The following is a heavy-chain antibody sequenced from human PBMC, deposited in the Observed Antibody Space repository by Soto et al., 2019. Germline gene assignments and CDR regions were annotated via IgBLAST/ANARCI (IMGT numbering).Heavy chain of an antibody. CDR3: ARVNYRTGDPRAPFDY. CDR1: GGTFSSYA. D-gene: IGHD7-27*01. J-gene: IGHJ4*02. Sequence: GACVTVSCKASGGTFSSYAISWVRQAPGQGLEWMGGIIPIFGTANYAQKFQGRVTVTADKSTSTAYIELSSLRSEDTAVYYCARVNYRTGDPRAPFDYWGQGTLVTVSS. CDR2: IIPIFGTA. V-gene: IGHV1-69*06.